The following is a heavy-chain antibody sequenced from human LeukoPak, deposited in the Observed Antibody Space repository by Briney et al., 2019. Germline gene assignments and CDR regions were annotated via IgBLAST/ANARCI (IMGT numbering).Heavy chain of an antibody. CDR1: GFTFGDYA. D-gene: IGHD3-10*01. J-gene: IGHJ4*02. Sequence: QPGGSLRLSCIASGFTFGDYAMSWFRQAPGKGLEWVGFIRSKAYGGTTEYAASVKGGFTISRDDSKSIAYLQMNSLKTEDTAVYSCTRDGSGTYGRDRTFDYWGQGTLVTVSS. CDR2: IRSKAYGGTT. V-gene: IGHV3-49*03. CDR3: TRDGSGTYGRDRTFDY.